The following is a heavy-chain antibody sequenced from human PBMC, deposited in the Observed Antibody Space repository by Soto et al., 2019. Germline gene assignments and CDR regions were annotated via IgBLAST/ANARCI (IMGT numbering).Heavy chain of an antibody. Sequence: WGSLRLSCAASGFTFSSYAMSWVRQAPGKGLEWVSAISGSGGSTYYADSVKGRFTISRDNSKNTLYLQMNSLRAEDTAVYYCAKDPSPGYYYYGMDVWGQGTTVTVSS. CDR2: ISGSGGST. D-gene: IGHD6-6*01. CDR1: GFTFSSYA. J-gene: IGHJ6*02. V-gene: IGHV3-23*01. CDR3: AKDPSPGYYYYGMDV.